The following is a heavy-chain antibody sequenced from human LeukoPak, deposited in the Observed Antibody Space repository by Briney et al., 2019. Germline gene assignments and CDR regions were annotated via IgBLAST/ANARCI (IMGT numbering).Heavy chain of an antibody. D-gene: IGHD4-11*01. CDR2: IRYDGSNK. CDR3: AKVDDYSNYEAYYYYYYMDV. J-gene: IGHJ6*03. V-gene: IGHV3-30*02. Sequence: GGSLRLSCAASGFTFSSYGMHWVRQAPGKGLEWVAFIRYDGSNKYYADSVKGRFTISRDNSKNTLYLQMNSLRAEDTAVYYCAKVDDYSNYEAYYYYYYMDVWGKGTTVTVSS. CDR1: GFTFSSYG.